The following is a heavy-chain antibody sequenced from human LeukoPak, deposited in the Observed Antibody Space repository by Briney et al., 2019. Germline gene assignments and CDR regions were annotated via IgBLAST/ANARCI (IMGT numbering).Heavy chain of an antibody. J-gene: IGHJ4*02. V-gene: IGHV4-30-2*01. Sequence: SQTLSLTCAVSGGSISSGGYSWSWIRQPPGKGLEWIGYIYHSGSTYYNPSLKSRVTISVDRSKNQFSLKLSSVTAADTAVYSCARAYYGSGTYYNFDYWGQGTLVTVSS. CDR1: GGSISSGGYS. CDR2: IYHSGST. D-gene: IGHD3-10*01. CDR3: ARAYYGSGTYYNFDY.